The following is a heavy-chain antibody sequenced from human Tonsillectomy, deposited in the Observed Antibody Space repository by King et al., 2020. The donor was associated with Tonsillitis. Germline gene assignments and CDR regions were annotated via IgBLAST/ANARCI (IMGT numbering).Heavy chain of an antibody. CDR3: VRENWYYDF. D-gene: IGHD2/OR15-2a*01. J-gene: IGHJ4*02. V-gene: IGHV1-2*02. CDR1: GYTFTDFH. CDR2: IYPGSGGT. Sequence: QLVQSGAEVKKPGASVKVSCKTSGYTFTDFHVHWVRQAPGQGLDWMGCIYPGSGGTEYAQKFQGRVSMTRDTSISTVYMDLSGLKSDDTAVYFCVRENWYYDFWGQGTLVTVSS.